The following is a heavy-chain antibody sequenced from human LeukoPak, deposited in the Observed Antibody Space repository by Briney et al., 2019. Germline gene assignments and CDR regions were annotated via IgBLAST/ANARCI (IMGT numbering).Heavy chain of an antibody. V-gene: IGHV3-30-3*01. CDR1: GFTFSNYA. J-gene: IGHJ4*02. CDR2: ISDDGSRQ. CDR3: VKDRTGTYTLDY. D-gene: IGHD3-10*01. Sequence: GRSLRLSCAATGFTFSNYAIHWGRQAPGKGLEWVASISDDGSRQHYADSVKGRFTISRDNSKNTLNLQMNSLRAEDTAVYYCVKDRTGTYTLDYWGQGTLVTVSS.